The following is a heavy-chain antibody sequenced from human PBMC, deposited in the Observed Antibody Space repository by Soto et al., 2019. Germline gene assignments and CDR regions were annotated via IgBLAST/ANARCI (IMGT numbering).Heavy chain of an antibody. D-gene: IGHD3-9*01. Sequence: SETLSLTCAVYGGSFSGYYWSWIRQPPGKGLEWIGEINHSGSTNYNPSLKSRVTISVDTSKNQFSLKLSSVTAADTAVYYCAKGLRYFDWLTRPPNWFDPWGQGTLVTVSS. CDR1: GGSFSGYY. CDR2: INHSGST. V-gene: IGHV4-34*01. CDR3: AKGLRYFDWLTRPPNWFDP. J-gene: IGHJ5*02.